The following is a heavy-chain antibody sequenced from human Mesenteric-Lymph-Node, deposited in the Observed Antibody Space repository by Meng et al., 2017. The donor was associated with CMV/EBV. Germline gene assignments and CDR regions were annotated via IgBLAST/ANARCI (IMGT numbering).Heavy chain of an antibody. CDR3: ASGSYSNILDY. Sequence: GGSLRLSCAASGFTFSSYAINWVRQAPGKGLEWVSSISGGSDYIYYADSVKGRFTISRDNAKNTLYLQMNSLRAEDTAVYYCASGSYSNILDYWGQGTLVTVSS. V-gene: IGHV3-21*01. D-gene: IGHD1-26*01. CDR1: GFTFSSYA. CDR2: ISGGSDYI. J-gene: IGHJ4*02.